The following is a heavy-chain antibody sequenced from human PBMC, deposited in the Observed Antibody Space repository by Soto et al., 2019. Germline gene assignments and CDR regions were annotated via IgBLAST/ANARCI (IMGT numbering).Heavy chain of an antibody. J-gene: IGHJ4*02. V-gene: IGHV1-69*06. Sequence: ASVKVSCKASGGTFSSYAISWVRQAPGQGLEWMGGIIPIFGTANYAQKFQGRVTITADKSTSTAYMELSSLRSEDTAVYYCARSSIAALPFDYWGQGTLVTVSS. CDR2: IIPIFGTA. D-gene: IGHD6-6*01. CDR1: GGTFSSYA. CDR3: ARSSIAALPFDY.